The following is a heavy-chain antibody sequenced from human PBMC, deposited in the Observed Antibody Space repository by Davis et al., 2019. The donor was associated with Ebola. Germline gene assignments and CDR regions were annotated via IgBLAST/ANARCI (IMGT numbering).Heavy chain of an antibody. D-gene: IGHD5-24*01. CDR1: GFTFSGSA. Sequence: GESLKISCAASGFTFSGSAMHWVRQASGKGLEWVGRIRSKANSYATAYAASVKGRFTISRDNAKNTLYLQMNSLRAEDTAVYYCARGSEMANPADGDYWGQGTLVTVSS. V-gene: IGHV3-73*01. CDR3: ARGSEMANPADGDY. J-gene: IGHJ4*02. CDR2: IRSKANSYAT.